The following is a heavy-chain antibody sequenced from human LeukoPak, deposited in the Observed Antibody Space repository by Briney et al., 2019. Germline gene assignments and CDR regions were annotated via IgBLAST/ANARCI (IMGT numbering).Heavy chain of an antibody. D-gene: IGHD2-21*02. CDR2: INHSGTT. CDR1: SGSFSGYY. Sequence: PSETLSLTCAVYSGSFSGYYWSWIRQPPGKGLEWIGEINHSGTTNYNPSLKSRVTISVDTSKNQFSLKLSSVTAADTAVYYCAAYCGGDCYPAFDYWGQGTLVTVSS. CDR3: AAYCGGDCYPAFDY. V-gene: IGHV4-34*01. J-gene: IGHJ4*02.